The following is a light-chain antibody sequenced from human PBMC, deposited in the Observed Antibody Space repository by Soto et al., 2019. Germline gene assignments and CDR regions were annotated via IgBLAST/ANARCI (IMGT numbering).Light chain of an antibody. Sequence: AIQMTQSPSSLSASVGDRVTITCRASQGSGNDLGWYQEKPGKAPNLLIYAASNLQSGVPSRFSGSGSGTDFTLTISSLQPEDFETYYCLQDYNYPWTFGQGTKVEIK. CDR1: QGSGND. J-gene: IGKJ1*01. CDR2: AAS. CDR3: LQDYNYPWT. V-gene: IGKV1-6*01.